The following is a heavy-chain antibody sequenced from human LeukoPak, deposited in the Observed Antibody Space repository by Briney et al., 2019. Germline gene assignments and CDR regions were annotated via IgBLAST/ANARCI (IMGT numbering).Heavy chain of an antibody. CDR3: ARAGSTSWVVAATPGWFDP. J-gene: IGHJ5*02. V-gene: IGHV3-48*03. Sequence: PGGSLRLSCAASGFTFSSYEMNWVRQAPGKGLEWVSYISGSGNTIFYADSVKGRFTISRDNAKNSLYLQMNSLRAEDTAVYYCARAGSTSWVVAATPGWFDPWGQGTLVTASS. CDR2: ISGSGNTI. D-gene: IGHD2-15*01. CDR1: GFTFSSYE.